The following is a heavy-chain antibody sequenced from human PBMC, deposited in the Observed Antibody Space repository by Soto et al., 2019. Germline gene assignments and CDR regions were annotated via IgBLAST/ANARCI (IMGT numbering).Heavy chain of an antibody. J-gene: IGHJ4*02. V-gene: IGHV3-74*01. CDR2: INTDGSTT. Sequence: EVQLVESGGNLVQPGGSLRLSCAASGFTFSSYWIHWVRQPPGKGLLWVSRINTDGSTTNYADSVKGRFTISRDNAKNTLYLQMKSLRAEDTGVYYCARGASGNYYLNYWGQGAQVTISP. D-gene: IGHD3-10*01. CDR3: ARGASGNYYLNY. CDR1: GFTFSSYW.